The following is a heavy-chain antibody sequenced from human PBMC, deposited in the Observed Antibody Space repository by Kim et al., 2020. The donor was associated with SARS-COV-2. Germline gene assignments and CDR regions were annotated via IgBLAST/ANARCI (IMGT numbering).Heavy chain of an antibody. D-gene: IGHD3-10*01. V-gene: IGHV4-39*01. CDR2: IYYSGST. CDR3: ARQGVLADIMVRGVIRYIDL. Sequence: SETLSLTCTVSGGSISSSSYYWGWIRQPPGKGLEWIGSIYYSGSTYYNSSLKSRVTISVDTSKNQFSLKLSSVTAADTAVYYCARQGVLADIMVRGVIRYIDLWGRSTLVTVSS. CDR1: GGSISSSSYY. J-gene: IGHJ2*01.